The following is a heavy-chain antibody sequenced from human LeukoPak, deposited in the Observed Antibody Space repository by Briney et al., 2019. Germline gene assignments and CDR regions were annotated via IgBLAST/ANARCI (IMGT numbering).Heavy chain of an antibody. Sequence: PSETLSLTCTVSGGSISSYYWSWIRQPAGKGLEWIGRIYTSGSTNYNPSLKSRVTMSVDTSKNQFSLKMSSVTAADTAVYYCARDRGIAVSATGWFDPWGQGTLVTVSS. CDR2: IYTSGST. CDR3: ARDRGIAVSATGWFDP. CDR1: GGSISSYY. V-gene: IGHV4-4*07. J-gene: IGHJ5*02. D-gene: IGHD6-19*01.